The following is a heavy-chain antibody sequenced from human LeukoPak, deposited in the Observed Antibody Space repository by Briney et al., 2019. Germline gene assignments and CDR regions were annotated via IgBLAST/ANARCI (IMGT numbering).Heavy chain of an antibody. D-gene: IGHD2-2*03. Sequence: GRCLRLSWAAYGFILSIESMGWVRQDAGGGMEWDSSISSSSKYIYYADSVKGRFAISRDDPKTSLSLQMNSLRAEDTAVYYCARDLDIVVVPASWFYPWGQGTLVTVSS. CDR3: ARDLDIVVVPASWFYP. V-gene: IGHV3-21*01. CDR2: ISSSSKYI. J-gene: IGHJ5*02. CDR1: GFILSIES.